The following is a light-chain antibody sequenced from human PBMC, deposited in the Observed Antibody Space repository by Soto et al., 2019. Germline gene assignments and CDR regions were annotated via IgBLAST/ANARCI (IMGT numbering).Light chain of an antibody. CDR2: LGS. CDR1: QSLLHSSGYMY. Sequence: DIVMTQSPLSLPVTPGEPASISCRSSQSLLHSSGYMYLDWYLQKPGQSPQLLIYLGSNRASGVPDGFSGSGSGTDLTLKISRVEAEDVGLYNCMQALQTPQFGQGTKLEIK. CDR3: MQALQTPQ. J-gene: IGKJ2*01. V-gene: IGKV2-28*01.